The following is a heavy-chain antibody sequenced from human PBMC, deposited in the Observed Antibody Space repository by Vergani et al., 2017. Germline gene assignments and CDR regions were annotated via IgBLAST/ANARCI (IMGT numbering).Heavy chain of an antibody. CDR2: IYYSGST. V-gene: IGHV4-39*01. D-gene: IGHD3-22*01. J-gene: IGHJ4*02. CDR3: ARHYRYYDSSGYLGGFYFDY. CDR1: GGSISSYY. Sequence: QVQLQESGPGLVKPSQTLSLTCTVSGGSISSYYWGWIRQPPGKGLEWIGSIYYSGSTYYNPSLKSRVTISVDTSKNQFSLKLSSVTAADTAVYYCARHYRYYDSSGYLGGFYFDYWGQGTLVTVSS.